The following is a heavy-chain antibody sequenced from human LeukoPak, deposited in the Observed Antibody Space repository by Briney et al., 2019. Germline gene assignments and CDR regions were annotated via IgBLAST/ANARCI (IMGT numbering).Heavy chain of an antibody. V-gene: IGHV4-4*02. J-gene: IGHJ4*02. CDR3: ARARVRTTVTTSFDY. CDR2: IYHSGST. Sequence: SGTLSLTCAVSGDSISSDNWWSWVRQPPGKGLEWIGEIYHSGSTNYNPSLKSRVTISVDKSKRQFSLKLRSVTAADTAVYYCARARVRTTVTTSFDYWGQGTLVTVSS. D-gene: IGHD4-17*01. CDR1: GDSISSDNW.